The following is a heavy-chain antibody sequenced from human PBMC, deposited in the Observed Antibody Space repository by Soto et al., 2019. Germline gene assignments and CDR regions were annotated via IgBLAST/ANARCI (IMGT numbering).Heavy chain of an antibody. CDR1: GGSFSSDY. J-gene: IGHJ2*01. CDR3: ASRNGRWLKYWSFDL. CDR2: IYFSGVT. V-gene: IGHV4-59*08. D-gene: IGHD1-26*01. Sequence: QVQLQEPGTGLLKPAETLSLTCTISGGSFSSDYWTWIRQPPGKGLEWLGYIYFSGVTNYNPSLKRRVTLSVDTYKNQFSLKLSSVTAADTAVYYCASRNGRWLKYWSFDLWGRGNLVTVSS.